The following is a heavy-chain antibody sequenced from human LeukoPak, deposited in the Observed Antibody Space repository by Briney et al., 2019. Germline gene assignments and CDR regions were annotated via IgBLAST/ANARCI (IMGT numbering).Heavy chain of an antibody. CDR2: FDPEDGET. CDR3: ARGPHRYGNWFDP. Sequence: GASVKVSCKVSGYTLTELSMHWVRQAPGKGLEWMGGFDPEDGETIYAQKFQGRVTLTRDTSTSTVYMELSSLKSEDTAVYYCARGPHRYGNWFDPWGQGTLVTVSS. CDR1: GYTLTELS. V-gene: IGHV1-24*01. J-gene: IGHJ5*02. D-gene: IGHD1-1*01.